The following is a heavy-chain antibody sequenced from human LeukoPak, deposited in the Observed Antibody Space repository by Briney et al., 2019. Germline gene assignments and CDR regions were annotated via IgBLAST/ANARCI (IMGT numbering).Heavy chain of an antibody. CDR1: GFTFSHYV. J-gene: IGHJ6*03. D-gene: IGHD2-8*01. CDR3: AKGMEGLRYYYYYYYMDV. Sequence: GGSLRLSCAASGFTFSHYVMHWVRQAPGKGLEWVAFISSDGSNKYYADSVKGRFTISRDNSKNTLYLQMNSLRAEDTAVYYCAKGMEGLRYYYYYYYMDVWGKGTTVTVSS. CDR2: ISSDGSNK. V-gene: IGHV3-30-3*01.